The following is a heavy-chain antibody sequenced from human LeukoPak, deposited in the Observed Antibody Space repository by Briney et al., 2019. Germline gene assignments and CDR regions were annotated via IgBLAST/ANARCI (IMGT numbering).Heavy chain of an antibody. CDR1: GFTFSSYA. J-gene: IGHJ4*02. D-gene: IGHD5-18*01. CDR2: ISYDGSNK. CDR3: ARSDTAMVWDY. V-gene: IGHV3-30*04. Sequence: QTGGSLRLSCAASGFTFSSYAMHWVRQAPGKGLEWVAVISYDGSNKYYADSVKGRFTISRDNSKNTLYLQMNSLRAEDTAVYYCARSDTAMVWDYWGQGTLVTVSS.